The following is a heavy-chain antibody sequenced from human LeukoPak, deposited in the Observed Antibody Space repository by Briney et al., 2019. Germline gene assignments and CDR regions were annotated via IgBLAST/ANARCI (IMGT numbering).Heavy chain of an antibody. CDR3: ARAAYCSGGSCYYNYYGMDV. Sequence: PSETLSLTCAVSGGSFSGYYWSWIRQPPGKGLEWIGEINHSGSTNYNPSLKSRVTMSVDTSKNQFSLKLSSVTAADTAVYYCARAAYCSGGSCYYNYYGMDVWGKGTTVTVSS. CDR1: GGSFSGYY. V-gene: IGHV4-34*01. J-gene: IGHJ6*04. D-gene: IGHD2-15*01. CDR2: INHSGST.